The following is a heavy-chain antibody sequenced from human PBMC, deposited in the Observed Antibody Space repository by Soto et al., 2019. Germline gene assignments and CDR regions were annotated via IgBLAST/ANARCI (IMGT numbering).Heavy chain of an antibody. D-gene: IGHD6-13*01. Sequence: GASVKVSFKASGYTFTSYYMHWLRQAPGQGLEWMGIINPSGGSTSYAQKFQGRVTMTRDTSTSTIYMELSSLRSEDTAVYYCARDLAAAAGTSRYYYYYGMDVWGQGTTVTVS. J-gene: IGHJ6*02. CDR3: ARDLAAAAGTSRYYYYYGMDV. V-gene: IGHV1-46*01. CDR1: GYTFTSYY. CDR2: INPSGGST.